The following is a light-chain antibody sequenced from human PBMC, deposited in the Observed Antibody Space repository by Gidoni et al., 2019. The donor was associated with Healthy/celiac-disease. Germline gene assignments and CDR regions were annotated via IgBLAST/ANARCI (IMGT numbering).Light chain of an antibody. J-gene: IGKJ5*01. V-gene: IGKV3-11*01. CDR2: DAS. Sequence: EIVLTQSPATLSLSPGERATLSCRASQSVSSYLAWYQQKPGQAPRLLIYDASNRATGIPARFSGSGSGTDFTLTLSSLEPEAFAVYYCQQRSNWPPVTFGQGTRLEIK. CDR1: QSVSSY. CDR3: QQRSNWPPVT.